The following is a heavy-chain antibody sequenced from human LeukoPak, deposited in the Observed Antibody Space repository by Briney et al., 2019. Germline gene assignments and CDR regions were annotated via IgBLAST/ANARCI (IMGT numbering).Heavy chain of an antibody. D-gene: IGHD4-17*01. CDR3: AKDDYGDYARYYYYYGMDV. J-gene: IGHJ6*02. V-gene: IGHV3-30*18. Sequence: AGGSLRLSCAASGFTFSSYGMHWVRQAPGKGLEWVAVISYDGSNKYYADSVKGRFTISRDNSKNTLYLQMNSLRAEDTAVYYCAKDDYGDYARYYYYYGMDVWGQGTTVTVS. CDR1: GFTFSSYG. CDR2: ISYDGSNK.